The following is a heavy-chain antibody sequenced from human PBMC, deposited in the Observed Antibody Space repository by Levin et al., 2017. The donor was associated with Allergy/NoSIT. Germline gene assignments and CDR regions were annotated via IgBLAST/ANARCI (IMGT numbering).Heavy chain of an antibody. CDR3: TRDRAYCSGGSCYSGGDFQH. J-gene: IGHJ1*01. CDR2: ISYHGNNK. V-gene: IGHV3-30-3*01. Sequence: GESLKISCAASGFTFSSYAMHWVRQAPGKGLEWVALISYHGNNKYYADSVKGRFTISRDDSKDTLDLLMNSLRAEDTALYYCTRDRAYCSGGSCYSGGDFQHWGQGTLVTVST. D-gene: IGHD2-15*01. CDR1: GFTFSSYA.